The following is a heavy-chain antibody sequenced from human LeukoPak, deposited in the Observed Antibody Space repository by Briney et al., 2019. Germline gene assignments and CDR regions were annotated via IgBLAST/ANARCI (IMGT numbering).Heavy chain of an antibody. CDR1: GFTFDNYA. D-gene: IGHD2-15*01. CDR3: AKEGVVVVAAIAFSYGMDV. CDR2: ISGDGGST. V-gene: IGHV3-43*02. J-gene: IGHJ6*02. Sequence: GGSLRLSCAAPGFTFDNYAMHWVRQVPGKGLEWVSLISGDGGSTYYADSVKGRFTISRDNSENSLYLQMNSLRTEDTALYYCAKEGVVVVAAIAFSYGMDVWGQGTTVTVSS.